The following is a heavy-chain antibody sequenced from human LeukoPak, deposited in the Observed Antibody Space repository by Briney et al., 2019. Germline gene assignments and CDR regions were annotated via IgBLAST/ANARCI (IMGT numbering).Heavy chain of an antibody. CDR1: GGSISSGGYY. J-gene: IGHJ4*02. CDR3: ARGGSWRPFDY. D-gene: IGHD6-13*01. V-gene: IGHV4-31*03. Sequence: SETLSLTCTVSGGSISSGGYYWSWIRQHPGKGLEWIGYIYYSGSTHYNPSLKSRVTISVDTSKNQFSLKLSSVTAADTAVYYCARGGSWRPFDYWGQGTLVTVSS. CDR2: IYYSGST.